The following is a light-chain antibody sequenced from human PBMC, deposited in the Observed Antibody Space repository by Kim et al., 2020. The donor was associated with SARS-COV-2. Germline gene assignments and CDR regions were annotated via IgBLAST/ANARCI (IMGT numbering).Light chain of an antibody. Sequence: GHRVTISCPGRSSKIGRNTVNWYHQLPGTAPKLLIYSNNQRPSGVPDRFSCSKSGTSASLAISGLQSEEEADYYCAAWDDSLNVPVFGGGTQLTVL. J-gene: IGLJ3*02. CDR1: SSKIGRNT. CDR2: SNN. V-gene: IGLV1-44*01. CDR3: AAWDDSLNVPV.